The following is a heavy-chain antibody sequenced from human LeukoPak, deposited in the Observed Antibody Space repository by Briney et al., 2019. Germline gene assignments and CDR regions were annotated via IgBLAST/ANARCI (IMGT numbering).Heavy chain of an antibody. J-gene: IGHJ4*02. CDR3: ATFSGSHPSYFDY. Sequence: TGGSLRLSCAASGFIFSSYSMNWLRQAPGKGLEWVSSISSTSSYIYYADSLKGRFTISRDNAKKSLYLQMNSLRAEDTAVYYCATFSGSHPSYFDYWGQGTLVTVSS. CDR2: ISSTSSYI. D-gene: IGHD1-26*01. CDR1: GFIFSSYS. V-gene: IGHV3-21*01.